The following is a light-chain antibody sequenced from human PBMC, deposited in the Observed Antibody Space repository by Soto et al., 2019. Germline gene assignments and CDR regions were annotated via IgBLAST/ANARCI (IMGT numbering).Light chain of an antibody. CDR3: ATWDDSLNGPV. CDR1: SSNFGSNA. Sequence: QPVLTQTPSASGTPGQRVTISCSGSSSNFGSNAVNWYQQFPGTAPKLLIFTNNQRPSGVPDRFSGSKSGASASLAISGLQSEDEADYYCATWDDSLNGPVFGGGTQLTVL. CDR2: TNN. J-gene: IGLJ3*02. V-gene: IGLV1-44*01.